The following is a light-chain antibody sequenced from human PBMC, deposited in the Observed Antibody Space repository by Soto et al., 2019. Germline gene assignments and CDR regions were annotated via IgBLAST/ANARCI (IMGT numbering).Light chain of an antibody. CDR3: QQYVSSQLT. J-gene: IGKJ4*01. Sequence: EVTQSPVRLSMSQGERATLSCRASQTVSSTYLAWYQQKPGQAPRLLIYGTSSRATGIPDRFSGSGSGTDFTLTISRLEPEDFAVYYCQQYVSSQLTFGGGTKVDIK. CDR2: GTS. CDR1: QTVSSTY. V-gene: IGKV3-20*01.